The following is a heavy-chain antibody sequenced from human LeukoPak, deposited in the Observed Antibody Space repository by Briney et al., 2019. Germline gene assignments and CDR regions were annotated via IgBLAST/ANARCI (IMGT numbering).Heavy chain of an antibody. J-gene: IGHJ4*02. CDR3: ARRVVVPAAPYYFDY. V-gene: IGHV3-74*01. Sequence: GGSLRLSCAASGFIFSSYWMHWVRQAPGKGLVWVSRINSDGSSTGYADSVKGRFTISRDNAKNTLYLQMNSLRAEDTAVYYCARRVVVPAAPYYFDYWGQGTLVTVSS. CDR2: INSDGSST. D-gene: IGHD2-2*01. CDR1: GFIFSSYW.